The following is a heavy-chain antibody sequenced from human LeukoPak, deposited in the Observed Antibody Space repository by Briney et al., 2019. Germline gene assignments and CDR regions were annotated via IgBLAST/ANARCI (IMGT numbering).Heavy chain of an antibody. D-gene: IGHD6-19*01. J-gene: IGHJ6*02. CDR2: ISGSGDST. CDR3: AKGQVGWYYFTMDV. CDR1: GFTFSTYA. V-gene: IGHV3-23*01. Sequence: GGSLRLSCAASGFTFSTYAMSWVRQAPGKGLEWVSAISGSGDSTYYADSVKGRFTISRDNSKNTLYLQMNSLRAEDTAVYNCAKGQVGWYYFTMDVWGQGTTVTVSS.